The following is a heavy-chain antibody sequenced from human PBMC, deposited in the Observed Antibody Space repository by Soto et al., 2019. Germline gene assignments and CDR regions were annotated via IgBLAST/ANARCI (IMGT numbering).Heavy chain of an antibody. CDR3: ARGTTLRFLEWLLYDY. V-gene: IGHV4-34*01. J-gene: IGHJ4*02. CDR1: GGSISSYY. CDR2: INHSGST. D-gene: IGHD3-3*01. Sequence: PSETLSLTCTVSGGSISSYYWSWIRQPPGKGLEWIGEINHSGSTNYNPSLKSRVTISVDTSKNQFSLKLSSVTAADTAVYYCARGTTLRFLEWLLYDYWGQGTLVTVSS.